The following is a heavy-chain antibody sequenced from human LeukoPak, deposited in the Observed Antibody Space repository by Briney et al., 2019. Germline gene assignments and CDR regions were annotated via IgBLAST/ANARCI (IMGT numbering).Heavy chain of an antibody. CDR1: GGSISSYY. Sequence: SETLSLTCTVSGGSISSYYWSWIRQPPGKGLEWIGYIYYSGSTNYNPSLTSRVTISVDTSKNQFSLKLSSVTAADTAVYYCARGYYGGAVDSWGQGILVIVSS. CDR2: IYYSGST. D-gene: IGHD3-16*01. V-gene: IGHV4-59*01. J-gene: IGHJ4*02. CDR3: ARGYYGGAVDS.